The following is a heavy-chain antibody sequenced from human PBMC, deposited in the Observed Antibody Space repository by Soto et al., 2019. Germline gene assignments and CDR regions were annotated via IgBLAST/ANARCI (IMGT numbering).Heavy chain of an antibody. J-gene: IGHJ3*02. V-gene: IGHV3-30*18. D-gene: IGHD3-10*01. Sequence: GGSLRLSCAASGFTFSSYGMHWVRQAPGKGLEWVAVISYDGSNKYYADSVKGRFTISRDNSKNTLYLQMNSLRAEDTAVYYCAKELREEITMVRGVIITSAFDIWGQGTMVTVSS. CDR1: GFTFSSYG. CDR2: ISYDGSNK. CDR3: AKELREEITMVRGVIITSAFDI.